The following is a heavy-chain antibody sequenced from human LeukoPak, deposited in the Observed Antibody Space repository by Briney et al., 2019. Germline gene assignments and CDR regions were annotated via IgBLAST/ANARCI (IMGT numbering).Heavy chain of an antibody. D-gene: IGHD3-9*01. Sequence: PGGSLRVSCAASGFTVSSNYMSWVRQAPGKRLEWVSVIYSGGSTYYAGSVKGRFTISRDNSKNTLYLQMNSPRAEDTAVYYCARDLLTGFDYWGQGTLVTVSS. CDR2: IYSGGST. J-gene: IGHJ4*02. CDR1: GFTVSSNY. V-gene: IGHV3-66*01. CDR3: ARDLLTGFDY.